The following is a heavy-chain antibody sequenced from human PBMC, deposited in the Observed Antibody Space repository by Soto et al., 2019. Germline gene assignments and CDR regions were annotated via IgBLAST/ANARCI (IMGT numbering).Heavy chain of an antibody. J-gene: IGHJ6*02. V-gene: IGHV4-59*01. CDR1: GDSISRYY. D-gene: IGHD3-10*01. CDR2: IYYSGET. CDR3: ARDQGGEFLKGSGMDV. Sequence: QVQLQESGPGLVKPSETLSLTCTVSGDSISRYYWSWIRLSPGKGLEWIGYIYYSGETNYNPSVKRRGTISVDRTKNQFFLKLRSVTAADTAVYYCARDQGGEFLKGSGMDVWGQGTTVTVSS.